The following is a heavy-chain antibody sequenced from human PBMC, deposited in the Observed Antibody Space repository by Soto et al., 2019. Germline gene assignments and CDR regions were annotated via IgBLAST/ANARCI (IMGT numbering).Heavy chain of an antibody. CDR3: AGRGTTVTTPSFDY. Sequence: QVQLQVSGPGLVRPSGTLSLTCVVSGGSISSSNWWSWVRQPPEKGLEWIGEIHHSGSTNYNPSLKSRVTMSVDKSKNQFSLKVSSVTAADTAVYYCAGRGTTVTTPSFDYWGQGAQVTVSS. CDR1: GGSISSSNW. J-gene: IGHJ4*02. D-gene: IGHD4-17*01. V-gene: IGHV4-4*02. CDR2: IHHSGST.